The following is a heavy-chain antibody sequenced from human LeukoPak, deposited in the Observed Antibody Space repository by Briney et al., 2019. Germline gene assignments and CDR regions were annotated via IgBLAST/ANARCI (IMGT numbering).Heavy chain of an antibody. D-gene: IGHD3-22*01. V-gene: IGHV3-23*01. CDR1: GFTFSSYA. J-gene: IGHJ4*02. CDR3: ARDYDDSSGYFDY. Sequence: GGSLRLSCAASGFTFSSYAMSWVRQAPGKGPEWVSAISGSGGSTYYADSVKGRFTISRDNSKNTLYLQMNSLRAEDTAVYYCARDYDDSSGYFDYWGQGTLVTVSS. CDR2: ISGSGGST.